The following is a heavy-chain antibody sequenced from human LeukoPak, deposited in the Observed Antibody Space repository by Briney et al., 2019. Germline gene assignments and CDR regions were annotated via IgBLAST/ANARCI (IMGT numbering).Heavy chain of an antibody. Sequence: SETLSLTCTVSGGSISSYYWSWIRQPPGKGLEWIGYIYYSGSTNYNPSLKSRVTISVDTSKNQFSLKLSSVTAADTAVYYCARATRRSQWLVRSVPTRQTGYFDLWGRGTLVTVSS. V-gene: IGHV4-59*12. CDR2: IYYSGST. CDR1: GGSISSYY. J-gene: IGHJ2*01. D-gene: IGHD6-19*01. CDR3: ARATRRSQWLVRSVPTRQTGYFDL.